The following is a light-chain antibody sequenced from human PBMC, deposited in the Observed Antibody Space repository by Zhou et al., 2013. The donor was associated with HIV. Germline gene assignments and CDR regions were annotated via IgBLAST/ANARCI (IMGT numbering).Light chain of an antibody. CDR2: GAS. V-gene: IGKV3-15*01. CDR3: QQYNNWPQT. Sequence: EIVMTQSPATLSVSPGERATLSCRASQSVSSSLAWYQQKPGQGPRLLIYGASTRATGIPARFSGSGSGTEFTLTISSLQSEDFAVYYCQQYNNWPQTFGQGTKLEI. CDR1: QSVSSS. J-gene: IGKJ2*01.